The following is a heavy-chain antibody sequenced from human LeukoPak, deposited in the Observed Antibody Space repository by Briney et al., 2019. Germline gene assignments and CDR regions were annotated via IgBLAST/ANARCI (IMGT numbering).Heavy chain of an antibody. D-gene: IGHD6-19*01. CDR1: GGSLSSYY. Sequence: SETLSLTCAVYGGSLSSYYWSWIRQPPGKGLEWIGEINDSGSTNYSPSLKSRVSISLDTSKNQFSLKLRSVTAADTAIYYCARRMCDIGWVLDYWGQGALVTVSS. CDR3: ARRMCDIGWVLDY. V-gene: IGHV4-34*01. J-gene: IGHJ4*02. CDR2: INDSGST.